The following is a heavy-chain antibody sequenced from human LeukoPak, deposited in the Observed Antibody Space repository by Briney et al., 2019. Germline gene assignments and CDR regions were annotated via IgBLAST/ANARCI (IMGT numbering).Heavy chain of an antibody. Sequence: GGSLRLSCAASGFTFNNAWMSWVRQAPGKGLEWIGRIKSKSDGGTTDYAAPEKGRFTISRDDSKNTLYMEMNSLKTEDTAVYYCTWEWELLYYWGQGTLVTVSS. D-gene: IGHD1-26*01. CDR1: GFTFNNAW. CDR3: TWEWELLYY. J-gene: IGHJ4*02. CDR2: IKSKSDGGTT. V-gene: IGHV3-15*01.